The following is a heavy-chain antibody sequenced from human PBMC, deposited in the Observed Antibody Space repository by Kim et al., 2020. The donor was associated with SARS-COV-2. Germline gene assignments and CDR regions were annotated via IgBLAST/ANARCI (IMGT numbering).Heavy chain of an antibody. D-gene: IGHD2-21*01. J-gene: IGHJ4*02. CDR3: ATDKTPLAYCGGDCKTPLDY. CDR2: INAGNGNT. V-gene: IGHV1-3*01. Sequence: ASVKVSCKASGYTSTSYGVHWVRQAPGQRLEWMGWINAGNGNTKYSQKFQGRVTITRDTSASTAYMELSSLRSEDTAVYYCATDKTPLAYCGGDCKTPLDYWGQGTLVTVSS. CDR1: GYTSTSYG.